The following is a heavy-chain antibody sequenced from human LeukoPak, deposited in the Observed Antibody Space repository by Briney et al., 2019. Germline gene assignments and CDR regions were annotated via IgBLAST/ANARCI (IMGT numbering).Heavy chain of an antibody. CDR3: ARVGCSSTSCSTNYGMDV. CDR1: GGSIRGYF. CDR2: IYYSGST. Sequence: SGTLSLTCTLSGGSIRGYFWSCMRDPPRKGVEWIGHIYYSGSTNYNPSLKSRVPISVDTSKNQFSLKVSSVTAADTAVYYCARVGCSSTSCSTNYGMDVWGQGTTVTVSS. V-gene: IGHV4-59*01. J-gene: IGHJ6*02. D-gene: IGHD2-2*02.